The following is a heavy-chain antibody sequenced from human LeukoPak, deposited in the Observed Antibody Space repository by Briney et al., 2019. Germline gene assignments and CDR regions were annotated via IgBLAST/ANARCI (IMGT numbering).Heavy chain of an antibody. CDR2: SSAYNGNT. D-gene: IGHD2-2*02. J-gene: IGHJ4*02. Sequence: ASVTLSCNATGYTFTSYGISWVRQAPGQGLEWRGWSSAYNGNTNYAQNLQGRVTMTTDTSTSTAYMELRSLRADDTAVYYCAREWGVVPAAIRQDYWGQGTLVTVSS. CDR1: GYTFTSYG. CDR3: AREWGVVPAAIRQDY. V-gene: IGHV1-18*01.